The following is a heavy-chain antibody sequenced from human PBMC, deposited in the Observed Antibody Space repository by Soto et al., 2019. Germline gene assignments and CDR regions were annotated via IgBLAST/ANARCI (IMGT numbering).Heavy chain of an antibody. J-gene: IGHJ5*02. CDR3: ARAYYDFWSGYYNWFDP. CDR2: MNPNSGNT. CDR1: GYTFTSYD. D-gene: IGHD3-3*01. Sequence: GXSVKVSCKASGYTFTSYDINWVRQATGQGLEWMGWMNPNSGNTGYTQKFQGRVTMTRNTSISTAYMELSGLRSEDTAVYYCARAYYDFWSGYYNWFDPWGQGTLVTVSS. V-gene: IGHV1-8*01.